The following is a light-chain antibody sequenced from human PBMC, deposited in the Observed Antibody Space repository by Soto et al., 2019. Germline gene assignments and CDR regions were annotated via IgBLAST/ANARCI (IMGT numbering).Light chain of an antibody. J-gene: IGLJ1*01. Sequence: QSALTQPPSASGSPGQSVTISCTGTSSDVGGYKYVSWYQQHPGKAPKLMIFQVNKRPSGVPDRFSGSKSGNTASLTVSGLQAEDDADYYCSSYAGINNLGVFGTGTKLTVL. CDR1: SSDVGGYKY. V-gene: IGLV2-8*01. CDR2: QVN. CDR3: SSYAGINNLGV.